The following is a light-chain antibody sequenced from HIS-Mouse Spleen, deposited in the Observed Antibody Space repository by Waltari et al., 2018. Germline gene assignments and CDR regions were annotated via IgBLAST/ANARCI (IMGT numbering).Light chain of an antibody. V-gene: IGLV2-14*03. CDR2: DVS. CDR1: SSDVGGYNY. Sequence: QSALTQPASVSGSPGQSITISCTGTSSDVGGYNYVSWYQQHPGKAPKLMIYDVSNLPSGVSNRFSGSKSGNTASLTISGLQAEDEADYYCRSYTSSSTHVFGTGTKVTVL. J-gene: IGLJ1*01. CDR3: RSYTSSSTHV.